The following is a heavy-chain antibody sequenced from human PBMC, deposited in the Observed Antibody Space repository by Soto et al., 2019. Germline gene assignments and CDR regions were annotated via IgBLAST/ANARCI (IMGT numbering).Heavy chain of an antibody. J-gene: IGHJ4*02. CDR2: VTSGGSIL. CDR3: ARTLGDY. CDR1: GFIFSDYY. D-gene: IGHD7-27*01. V-gene: IGHV3-11*01. Sequence: GESLKISCAASGFIFSDYYMSWIRQAPGKGLECISYVTSGGSILFYADSVKGRFTVSRDNAKNSLSLEMNGLRAEDTAVYYCARTLGDYWGQGALVTVSS.